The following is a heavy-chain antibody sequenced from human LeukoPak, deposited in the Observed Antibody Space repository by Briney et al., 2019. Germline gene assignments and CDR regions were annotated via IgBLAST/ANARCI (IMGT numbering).Heavy chain of an antibody. CDR3: ARGDPLSVVFY. Sequence: PGGSLRLSCAASGFTFSSYAMHWVRQAPGKGLEWVAVISYDGSNKYYADSVKGRFTISRDNSKYTLYLQMNSLRAEDTAVYYCARGDPLSVVFYWGQGTLVTVSS. CDR1: GFTFSSYA. D-gene: IGHD5/OR15-5a*01. CDR2: ISYDGSNK. V-gene: IGHV3-30-3*01. J-gene: IGHJ4*02.